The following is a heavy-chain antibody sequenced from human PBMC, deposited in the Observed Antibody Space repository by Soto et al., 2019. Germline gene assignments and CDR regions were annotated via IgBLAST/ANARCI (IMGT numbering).Heavy chain of an antibody. J-gene: IGHJ6*02. CDR1: GFTFSSYS. CDR3: ARSWNYYYYYGMDV. Sequence: EVQLVESGGGLVKPGGSLRISCAASGFTFSSYSMNWVRQAPGKGLEWVSSISSSSSYIYYADSVKGRFTISRDNAKNSLYLQMNSLRAEDTAVYYCARSWNYYYYYGMDVWGQGTTVTVSS. CDR2: ISSSSSYI. D-gene: IGHD3-3*01. V-gene: IGHV3-21*01.